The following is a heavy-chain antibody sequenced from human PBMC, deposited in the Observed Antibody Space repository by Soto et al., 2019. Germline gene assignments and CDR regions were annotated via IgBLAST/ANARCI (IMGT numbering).Heavy chain of an antibody. CDR3: ARDSRTDSSGYYRPYYVDY. V-gene: IGHV3-66*01. CDR2: IYSGGST. CDR1: GFTVSSNY. D-gene: IGHD3-22*01. Sequence: EVQLVESGGGLVQPGGSLRLSCAASGFTVSSNYMSWVRQAPGKGLEWVSVIYSGGSTYYADSVKGRFTISRDNSKNTLYLQMNSLRAEDTAVYYCARDSRTDSSGYYRPYYVDYWGQGTLVTVSS. J-gene: IGHJ4*02.